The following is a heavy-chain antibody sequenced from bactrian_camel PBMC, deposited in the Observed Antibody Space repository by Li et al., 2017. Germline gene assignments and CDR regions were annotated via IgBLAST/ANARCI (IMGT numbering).Heavy chain of an antibody. Sequence: HVQLVESGGGSVQAGGSLGLSCAASGYTYNSYCMCWFRQAPGKEREGVATIDTLGTTSYADSAKGRFTISKDNAKNTLYLQMNSLNPEDTAMCFCAAAFDAYCSHARIYKYRGQGTQVTVS. V-gene: IGHV3S1*01. CDR2: IDTLGTT. J-gene: IGHJ4*01. CDR1: GYTYNSYC. D-gene: IGHD3*01. CDR3: AAAFDAYCSHARIYKY.